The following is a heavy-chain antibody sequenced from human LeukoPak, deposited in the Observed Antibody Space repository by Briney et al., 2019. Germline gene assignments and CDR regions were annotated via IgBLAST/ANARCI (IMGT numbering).Heavy chain of an antibody. V-gene: IGHV1-2*02. D-gene: IGHD2-15*01. Sequence: ASVKVSCKASGYTFTGYYIHWVRQAPGQGLEWMGWISPNTGGTNYAQKFQGRVTMTRDTSISTAYMELSRLRSDDTAVYYCARGYCSGGSCQRDYWGQGTLVTVSS. CDR2: ISPNTGGT. CDR3: ARGYCSGGSCQRDY. J-gene: IGHJ4*02. CDR1: GYTFTGYY.